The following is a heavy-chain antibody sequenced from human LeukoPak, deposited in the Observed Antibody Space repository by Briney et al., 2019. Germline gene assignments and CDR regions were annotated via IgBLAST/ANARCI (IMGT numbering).Heavy chain of an antibody. D-gene: IGHD6-19*01. Sequence: PGGSLRLSCAASGFTFSSYEMNWVRQAPGKGLEWVSYISSSGSTIYYADSVKGRFTISRDNAKNSLYLQMNSLRAEDTAVYYCARAADASSGWYPILKFDYWGQGTLVTVSS. J-gene: IGHJ4*02. CDR1: GFTFSSYE. CDR2: ISSSGSTI. V-gene: IGHV3-48*03. CDR3: ARAADASSGWYPILKFDY.